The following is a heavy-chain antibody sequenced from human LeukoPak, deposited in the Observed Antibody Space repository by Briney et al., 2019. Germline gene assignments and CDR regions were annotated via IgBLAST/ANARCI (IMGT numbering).Heavy chain of an antibody. CDR1: GGSISSYY. J-gene: IGHJ4*02. Sequence: SETLSLTCTVSGGSISSYYWSWIRQPPGKGLEWIGYIYYSGSTNYNPSLKGRVTISVDTSKNQFSLKLSSVTAADTAVYYCARDKSSGWSFDYWGQGTLVIVSS. V-gene: IGHV4-59*01. CDR2: IYYSGST. CDR3: ARDKSSGWSFDY. D-gene: IGHD6-19*01.